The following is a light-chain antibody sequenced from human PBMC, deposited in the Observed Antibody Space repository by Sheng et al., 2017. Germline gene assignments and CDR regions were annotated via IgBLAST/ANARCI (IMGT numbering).Light chain of an antibody. Sequence: SYELTQPPSVSVAPGQTVSITCSGDKLGDKYVCWYQQKPGQSPALVIFQDHKRPSGIPVRFSGSNSENTATLTITETQAVDEAEYFCQAWDSTSVVFGGGTKLTVI. J-gene: IGLJ2*01. CDR1: KLGDKY. V-gene: IGLV3-1*01. CDR3: QAWDSTSVV. CDR2: QDH.